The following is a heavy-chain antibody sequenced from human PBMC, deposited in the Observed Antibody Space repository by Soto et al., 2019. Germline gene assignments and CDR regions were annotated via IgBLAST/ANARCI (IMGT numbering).Heavy chain of an antibody. Sequence: NPSETLSLTCTVSSSSITTYCWSWIRQPPGGGLEWIGYINYGGSTNFNPSLKSRVSISADTSKNQLSLRLTSVTAADTAVYFCARAKGGPSTALDFWGQGTLVTVSS. D-gene: IGHD5-18*01. CDR2: INYGGST. J-gene: IGHJ4*02. V-gene: IGHV4-59*01. CDR3: ARAKGGPSTALDF. CDR1: SSSITTYC.